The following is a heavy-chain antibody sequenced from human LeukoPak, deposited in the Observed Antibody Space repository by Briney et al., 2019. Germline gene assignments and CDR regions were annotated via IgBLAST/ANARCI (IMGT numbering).Heavy chain of an antibody. CDR2: MNPNSGNT. CDR3: ARGQSGSYYLSYYYGMDV. V-gene: IGHV1-8*01. Sequence: ASVKVSCKASGYTFTSYDINWVRQATGQGLEWMGWMNPNSGNTGYAQKFQGRVTMTRNTSISTAYMELSSLRSEDTAVCYCARGQSGSYYLSYYYGMDVWGQGTTVTVSS. CDR1: GYTFTSYD. D-gene: IGHD1-26*01. J-gene: IGHJ6*02.